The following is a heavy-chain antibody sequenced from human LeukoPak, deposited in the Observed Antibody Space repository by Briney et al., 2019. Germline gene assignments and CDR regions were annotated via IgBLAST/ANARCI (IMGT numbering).Heavy chain of an antibody. CDR1: GDSISSGGYY. Sequence: PSQTLSLTCTVSGDSISSGGYYWTWIRQHPRKGLEWIGNIYYSGITYYNPSLRSRVTISVDTSKNQFSLKLSSVTAADTAVYYCARASDYGANYLDYWGQGTLVTVSS. CDR2: IYYSGIT. CDR3: ARASDYGANYLDY. J-gene: IGHJ4*02. V-gene: IGHV4-31*03. D-gene: IGHD4/OR15-4a*01.